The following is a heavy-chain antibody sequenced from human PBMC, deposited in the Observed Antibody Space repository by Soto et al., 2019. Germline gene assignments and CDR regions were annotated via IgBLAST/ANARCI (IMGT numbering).Heavy chain of an antibody. CDR3: AKDHYGSEMYYYMDV. D-gene: IGHD3-10*01. CDR1: GFTFDDYA. CDR2: ISWNSGSI. J-gene: IGHJ6*03. V-gene: IGHV3-9*01. Sequence: GGSLRLSCAASGFTFDDYAMHWVRQAPGKGLEWVSGISWNSGSIGYADSVKGRFTISRDNAKNSLYLQMNSLRAEDTALYYCAKDHYGSEMYYYMDVWGKGTTVTVSS.